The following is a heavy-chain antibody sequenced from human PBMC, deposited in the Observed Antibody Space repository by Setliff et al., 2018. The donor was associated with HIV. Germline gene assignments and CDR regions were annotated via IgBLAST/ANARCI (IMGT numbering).Heavy chain of an antibody. Sequence: PGGSLRLSCAASGFTFSNAWMSWVRQAPGKGLEWVGRIKSKTDGGTTDYAAPVKGRFTISRDDSKNTLYLQMNSLKTEDTAVYYCTFPGYWELLGFDYWGQGTLVTVSS. J-gene: IGHJ4*02. CDR3: TFPGYWELLGFDY. CDR2: IKSKTDGGTT. V-gene: IGHV3-15*01. D-gene: IGHD1-26*01. CDR1: GFTFSNAW.